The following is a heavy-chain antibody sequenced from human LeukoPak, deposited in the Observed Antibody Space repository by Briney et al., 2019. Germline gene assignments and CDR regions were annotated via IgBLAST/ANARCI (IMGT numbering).Heavy chain of an antibody. Sequence: SETLSLTCTVSGGSISSSSYYWGWIRQPPGRGLEWIGSIYYSGSTYYNPSLKSRVTISVDTSKNQFSLKLSSVTAADTAVYYCARQSKATGTTFDYWGQGTLVTVSS. CDR3: ARQSKATGTTFDY. V-gene: IGHV4-39*01. D-gene: IGHD1-1*01. J-gene: IGHJ4*02. CDR2: IYYSGST. CDR1: GGSISSSSYY.